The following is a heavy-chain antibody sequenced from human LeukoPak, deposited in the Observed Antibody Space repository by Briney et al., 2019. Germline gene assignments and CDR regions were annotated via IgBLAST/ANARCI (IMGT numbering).Heavy chain of an antibody. Sequence: GGSLRHSCAASGFTVSNNYMSWVRQAPGRLEWLSVSYSGETQYADSVKGRFTISRDDSKNTVYLQMNSLRDEDTATYYCVRDQFSWGQGATVTISS. CDR3: VRDQFS. V-gene: IGHV3-66*01. J-gene: IGHJ6*02. D-gene: IGHD3-3*01. CDR1: GFTVSNNY. CDR2: SYSGET.